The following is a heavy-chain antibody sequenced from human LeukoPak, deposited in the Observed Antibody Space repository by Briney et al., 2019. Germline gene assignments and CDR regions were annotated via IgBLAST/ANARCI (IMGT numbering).Heavy chain of an antibody. J-gene: IGHJ5*02. D-gene: IGHD6-6*01. V-gene: IGHV4-39*01. Sequence: SETLSLTCTVSRGSISSSDSYWGWIRQPPGTGLEWIGNIYNSGSTYYNPSLKSRVTISTDTSRNQFSLKLTSVTAADTAVYYCARRRPGSSKVRPWGQGILVTVSS. CDR1: RGSISSSDSY. CDR3: ARRRPGSSKVRP. CDR2: IYNSGST.